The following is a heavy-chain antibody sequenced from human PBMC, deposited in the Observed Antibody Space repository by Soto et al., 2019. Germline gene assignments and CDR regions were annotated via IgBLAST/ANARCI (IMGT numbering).Heavy chain of an antibody. CDR2: IYYSGST. J-gene: IGHJ4*02. Sequence: PSETLSLTCTVSGGSISSGDYYWSWIRQPPGKGLEWIGYIYYSGSTYYNPSLKSRVTISVDTSKNQFSLKLSSVTAADTAVYYCARRGIEKAHDSSIDYWGQGTLVTVSS. D-gene: IGHD3-22*01. V-gene: IGHV4-30-4*01. CDR1: GGSISSGDYY. CDR3: ARRGIEKAHDSSIDY.